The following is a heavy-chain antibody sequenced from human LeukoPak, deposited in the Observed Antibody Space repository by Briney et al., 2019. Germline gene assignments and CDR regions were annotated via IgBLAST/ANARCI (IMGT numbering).Heavy chain of an antibody. CDR1: GYTFTGYY. CDR2: INPNGGDT. V-gene: IGHV1-2*02. Sequence: WASVNVSCKASGYTFTGYYIHWVRQAPGQGLERMGWINPNGGDTNYAQKFQGRVTMTSDTSISIAYMEMSRLRFDDTAVYYCTCGGSGYLTLDYWGQGTLVTVSS. CDR3: TCGGSGYLTLDY. J-gene: IGHJ4*02. D-gene: IGHD3-22*01.